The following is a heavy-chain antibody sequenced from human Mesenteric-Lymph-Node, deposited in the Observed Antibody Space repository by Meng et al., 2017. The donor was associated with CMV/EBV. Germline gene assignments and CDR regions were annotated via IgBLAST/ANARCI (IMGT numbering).Heavy chain of an antibody. D-gene: IGHD6-6*01. V-gene: IGHV3-30-3*01. J-gene: IGHJ4*02. CDR1: GFTFSSYA. CDR2: ISNDGSNE. CDR3: AREDIAARPGSSVYDY. Sequence: GESLKISCVASGFTFSSYAMHWVRQAPGKGLEWVAIISNDGSNEYYGDTVKGRFTISRDNSADTLYLQMNSLRPEDTAVYYCAREDIAARPGSSVYDYWGQGTLVTVSS.